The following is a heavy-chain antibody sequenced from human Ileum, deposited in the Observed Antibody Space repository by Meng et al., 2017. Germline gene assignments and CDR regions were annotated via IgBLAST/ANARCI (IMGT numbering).Heavy chain of an antibody. D-gene: IGHD7-27*01. CDR3: ARDHWGSPDY. CDR1: GGSVSSAGYQ. V-gene: IGHV4-61*08. J-gene: IGHJ4*02. Sequence: QVQLQESGPGLVRPSETLSLICTVSGGSVSSAGYQWGWIRQPPGKGLEWIGYASTNYNPSLKSRVTISLDTSKNQFSLKLSSVTAADTAVYYCARDHWGSPDYWGQGILVTVSS. CDR2: AST.